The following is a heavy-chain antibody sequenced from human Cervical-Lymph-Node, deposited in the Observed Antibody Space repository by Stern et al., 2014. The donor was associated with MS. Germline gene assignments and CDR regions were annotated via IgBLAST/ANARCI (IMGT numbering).Heavy chain of an antibody. CDR2: IWYDGSNK. J-gene: IGHJ6*02. Sequence: VQLVESGGGVVQPGRSLRLSCAASGFTFSSYGMHWVRQAPGKGLEWVGVIWYDGSNKYYADSVKGRFTISRDNSKNTLYLQMNSLRAEETAVYYCATSYGMDVWGQGTTVTVSS. CDR3: ATSYGMDV. V-gene: IGHV3-33*01. CDR1: GFTFSSYG.